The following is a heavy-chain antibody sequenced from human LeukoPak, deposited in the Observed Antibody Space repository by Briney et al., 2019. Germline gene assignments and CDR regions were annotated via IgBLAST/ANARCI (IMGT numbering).Heavy chain of an antibody. J-gene: IGHJ5*02. D-gene: IGHD4-17*01. V-gene: IGHV3-30*04. CDR2: ISYDGSNK. CDR3: AKDYGDYFHDWFDP. Sequence: GGSLRLSCAASGFTFSSYAMHWVRQAPGKGLEWVAVISYDGSNKYYADSAKGRFTISRDNSKNTLYLQMNSLRAEDTAVYYCAKDYGDYFHDWFDPWGQGTLVTVSS. CDR1: GFTFSSYA.